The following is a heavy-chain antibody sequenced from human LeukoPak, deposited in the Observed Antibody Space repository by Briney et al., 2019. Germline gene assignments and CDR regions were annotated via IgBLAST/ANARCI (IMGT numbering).Heavy chain of an antibody. V-gene: IGHV4-34*01. D-gene: IGHD2-2*01. CDR1: GGSFSGYY. J-gene: IGHJ5*02. Sequence: SETLSLTCAVYGGSFSGYYWSWIRQPPGKGLEWIGEINHSGSTNYNPSLKSRVTISVDTSKNQFSLKLSSVTAADTAVYYCARAARRYCSSTSCSVPRYWFNPWGQGTLVTVSS. CDR2: INHSGST. CDR3: ARAARRYCSSTSCSVPRYWFNP.